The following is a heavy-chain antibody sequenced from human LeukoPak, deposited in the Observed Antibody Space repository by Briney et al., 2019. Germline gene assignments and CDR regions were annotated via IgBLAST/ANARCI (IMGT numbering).Heavy chain of an antibody. V-gene: IGHV4-34*01. Sequence: SETLSLTCAVYGGSFSDYYRSWIRQPPGKGLKWIGEINDSGSTYYNPSLRSRVTMSIDTSKNQFSLKLTSVTAADTAVYYCARAYYYYMDVWGKGTTVTVSS. CDR3: ARAYYYYMDV. CDR1: GGSFSDYY. J-gene: IGHJ6*03. CDR2: INDSGST.